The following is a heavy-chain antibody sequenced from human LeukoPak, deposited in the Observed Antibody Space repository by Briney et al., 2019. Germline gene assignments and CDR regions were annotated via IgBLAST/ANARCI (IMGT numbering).Heavy chain of an antibody. D-gene: IGHD3-22*01. V-gene: IGHV1-18*01. Sequence: ASVKVSCKTSGFRFSTSAISWVRQAPGQGLEWMGWISVSNGDTNYAQNLQGRVTMTTDTSTSTAHLELRSLRSDDTAVYYCVRDRARIEVVTTTSNFFDPWGQGTLVTVSS. CDR1: GFRFSTSA. CDR3: VRDRARIEVVTTTSNFFDP. J-gene: IGHJ5*02. CDR2: ISVSNGDT.